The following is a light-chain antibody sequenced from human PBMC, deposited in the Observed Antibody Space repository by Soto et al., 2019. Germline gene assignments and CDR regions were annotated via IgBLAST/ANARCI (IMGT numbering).Light chain of an antibody. J-gene: IGKJ1*01. CDR1: QSINNW. Sequence: DIQMTQSPSTLSASVGDRVTITCRASQSINNWLAWYQQKPGKAPKLLIYKASSLKSGVPSRFSGSGSRTEFPLTISSLQPDDFATYYCQQYNSYSWTFGQGTKVEIK. V-gene: IGKV1-5*03. CDR2: KAS. CDR3: QQYNSYSWT.